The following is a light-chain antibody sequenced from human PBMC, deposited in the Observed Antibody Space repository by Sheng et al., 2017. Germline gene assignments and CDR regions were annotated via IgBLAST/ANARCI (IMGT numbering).Light chain of an antibody. J-gene: IGKJ4*01. CDR1: QSVSSQ. Sequence: EVVLTQSPATLSLSPGERATLSCRASQSVSSQLVWYQQKPGQAPRLLIYDSSVRATGTPGRFSGSGAGTGFTFTISSLEPEDVAVYYCQQHGRTFGGGTKVEIK. CDR2: DSS. CDR3: QQHGRT. V-gene: IGKV3D-11*02.